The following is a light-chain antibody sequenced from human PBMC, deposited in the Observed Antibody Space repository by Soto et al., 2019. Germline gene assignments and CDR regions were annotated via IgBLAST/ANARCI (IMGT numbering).Light chain of an antibody. J-gene: IGKJ1*01. Sequence: DIQMTQSPSSLSASVGDRVTIACRASQGISNYLAWYQQKPGKVPKLLIKAASTLQSGVPSRFSGGGSGTDFTLIISILQPEDAATYYCQKYNIAPWTFGQGTKVEIK. CDR2: AAS. V-gene: IGKV1-27*01. CDR3: QKYNIAPWT. CDR1: QGISNY.